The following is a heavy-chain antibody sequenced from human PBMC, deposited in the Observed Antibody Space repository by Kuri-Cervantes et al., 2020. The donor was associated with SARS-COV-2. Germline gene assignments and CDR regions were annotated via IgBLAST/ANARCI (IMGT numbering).Heavy chain of an antibody. J-gene: IGHJ6*04. Sequence: GGSLRLSCEASGFTFIYAWMTWVRQAPGKGLEWVAVISYDGSNKYYADSVKGRFTISRDNSKNTLYLQMNSLRAEDTAVYYCARETVVVPVALDVWGKGTTVTVSS. D-gene: IGHD2-2*01. CDR3: ARETVVVPVALDV. CDR2: ISYDGSNK. CDR1: GFTFIYAW. V-gene: IGHV3-30*03.